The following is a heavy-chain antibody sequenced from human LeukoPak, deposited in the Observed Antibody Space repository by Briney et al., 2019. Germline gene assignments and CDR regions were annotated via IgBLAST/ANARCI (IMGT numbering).Heavy chain of an antibody. CDR1: GGSISSYY. CDR3: AGHHPRNTVDF. Sequence: SETLSLTCTVSGGSISSYYWSWIRQPPGKGLEWIAYISDIGSINYNPSLTSRVTISLDTSKNQFSLKLSSVTAADPAVYLCAGHHPRNTVDFWGQGTLVTVSS. CDR2: ISDIGSI. J-gene: IGHJ4*02. V-gene: IGHV4-59*08. D-gene: IGHD2-8*02.